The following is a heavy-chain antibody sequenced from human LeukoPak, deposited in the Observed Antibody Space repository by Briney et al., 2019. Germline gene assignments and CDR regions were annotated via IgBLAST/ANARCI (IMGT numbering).Heavy chain of an antibody. Sequence: GGSLRLSCAASGFTVSSNYMSWVRQAPGEGLEWVSVISGSGHSTYYADSVKGRFTISRDNSKNTLYLQMNSLRAGDTAVYYCAKINCGGDCYYYGMDVWGQGTTVIVSS. CDR3: AKINCGGDCYYYGMDV. CDR1: GFTVSSNY. CDR2: ISGSGHST. J-gene: IGHJ6*02. D-gene: IGHD2-21*01. V-gene: IGHV3-23*01.